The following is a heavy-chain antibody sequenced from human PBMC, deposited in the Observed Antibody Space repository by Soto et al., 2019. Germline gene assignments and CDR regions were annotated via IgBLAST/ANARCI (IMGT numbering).Heavy chain of an antibody. J-gene: IGHJ5*02. Sequence: PSETLSHTCTVSGASISGFYWSWIRKSAGKGLEWIGRIYATGTTDYNPSLKSRVMMSVDTSKKQFSLKLRSVTAADTAVYYCVRDGTKTLRDWFDPWGQG. V-gene: IGHV4-4*07. CDR1: GASISGFY. CDR3: VRDGTKTLRDWFDP. D-gene: IGHD1-1*01. CDR2: IYATGTT.